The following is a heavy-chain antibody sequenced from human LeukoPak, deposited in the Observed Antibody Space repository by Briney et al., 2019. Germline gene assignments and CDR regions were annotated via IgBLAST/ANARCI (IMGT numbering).Heavy chain of an antibody. CDR3: ALSLHCSSTSCYFDY. CDR2: IIPILTIT. D-gene: IGHD2-2*01. V-gene: IGHV1-69*04. J-gene: IGHJ4*02. CDR1: GGTFSSHV. Sequence: SVKVSCKASGGTFSSHVITWVRQAPGQGLEWMGRIIPILTITNYAQNFQGRVTITADESTSTAYMELSSLRSEDTAVYYCALSLHCSSTSCYFDYWGQGTLVTVSS.